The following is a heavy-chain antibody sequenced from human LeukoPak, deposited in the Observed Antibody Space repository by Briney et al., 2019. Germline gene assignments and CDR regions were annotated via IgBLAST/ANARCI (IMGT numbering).Heavy chain of an antibody. CDR2: IIPIFGTA. Sequence: ASVKVSCKASGGTFSSYAISWVRQAPGQGLEWMGGIIPIFGTANYAQKFQGRVTITTDESTSTAYMELSSLRSEDTAVYYCAINGGVFYHYYMDVWGKGTTVTVSS. D-gene: IGHD4-23*01. CDR1: GGTFSSYA. J-gene: IGHJ6*03. V-gene: IGHV1-69*05. CDR3: AINGGVFYHYYMDV.